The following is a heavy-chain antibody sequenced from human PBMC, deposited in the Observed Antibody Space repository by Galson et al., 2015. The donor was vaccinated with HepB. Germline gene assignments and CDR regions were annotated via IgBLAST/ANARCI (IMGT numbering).Heavy chain of an antibody. CDR3: ARRAAYYYGAGSWYYFDY. J-gene: IGHJ4*02. D-gene: IGHD3-10*01. CDR2: IYYSGST. CDR1: GGSISSSRYY. V-gene: IGHV4-39*01. Sequence: ETLSLTCTVSGGSISSSRYYWGWIRQPPGKGLEWIGSIYYSGSTYYNPSLKSRVAISVDTSKNQFSLRLSSVTAADTAVYYCARRAAYYYGAGSWYYFDYWGQGTLVTVSS.